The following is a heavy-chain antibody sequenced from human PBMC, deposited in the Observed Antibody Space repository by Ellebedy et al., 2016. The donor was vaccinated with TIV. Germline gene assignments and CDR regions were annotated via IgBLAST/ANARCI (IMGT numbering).Heavy chain of an antibody. CDR2: ISYDGTKK. CDR3: ARLTGSSMDY. D-gene: IGHD2-2*01. V-gene: IGHV3-30*03. Sequence: GESLKISCAASGFTFSSYGMHWVRQAPGKGLEWVAVISYDGTKKYYADSVKGRFTISRDNSKNTLYLQMNSLRGVDTAVYYCARLTGSSMDYWGQGTLVTVSS. CDR1: GFTFSSYG. J-gene: IGHJ4*02.